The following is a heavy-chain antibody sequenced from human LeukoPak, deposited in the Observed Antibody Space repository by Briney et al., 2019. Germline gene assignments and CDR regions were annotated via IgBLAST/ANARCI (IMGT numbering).Heavy chain of an antibody. V-gene: IGHV1-18*01. J-gene: IGHJ4*02. CDR3: ARDRQGGY. CDR1: GYTFTNYG. CDR2: INPHNAHT. Sequence: ASVRVSCKASGYTFTNYGITWVRQAPGQGLEWMGCINPHNAHTNYAQILQGRVTMTTDTSTSTAYMDLRSLRSDDTAVYYCARDRQGGYWGQGTLVTVSS.